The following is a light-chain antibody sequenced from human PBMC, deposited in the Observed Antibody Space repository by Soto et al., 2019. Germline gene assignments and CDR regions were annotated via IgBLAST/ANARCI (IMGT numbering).Light chain of an antibody. CDR1: QSISSW. Sequence: QMTQSPSTLSASVGDRVTITCRASQSISSWLAWYQQKPGKATKLLISAASTLQRGVPSRFSGSGAGTEFNLTITNLEPDELATYYCQQYKTYPITLGGGTKLYI. V-gene: IGKV1-5*01. CDR3: QQYKTYPIT. CDR2: AAS. J-gene: IGKJ4*01.